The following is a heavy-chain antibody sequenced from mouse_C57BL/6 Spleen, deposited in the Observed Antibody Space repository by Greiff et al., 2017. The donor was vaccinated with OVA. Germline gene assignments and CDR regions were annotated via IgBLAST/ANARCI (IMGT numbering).Heavy chain of an antibody. Sequence: VQLQQPGAELVRPGSSVKLSCKASGYTFTSYWMDWVKQRPGQGLEWIGNLYPSDSETHYNQKFKDKATLTVDKSSSTAYMQRSSLTSEDSVVYYCARDYEYDGWAKDYWGQGTSVTVSS. CDR3: ARDYEYDGWAKDY. CDR1: GYTFTSYW. V-gene: IGHV1-61*01. D-gene: IGHD2-4*01. CDR2: LYPSDSET. J-gene: IGHJ4*01.